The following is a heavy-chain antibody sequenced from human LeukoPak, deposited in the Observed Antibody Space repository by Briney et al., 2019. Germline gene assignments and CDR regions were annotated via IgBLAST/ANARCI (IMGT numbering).Heavy chain of an antibody. CDR2: FDPEDGET. J-gene: IGHJ4*02. CDR1: GYTLTELS. Sequence: RASVKVSCKVSGYTLTELSIHWVRQAPGKGLEWMGGFDPEDGETIYAQELQGRVTMTEDTSTDTVYMELSSLRSEDTAVYYCARVDLGLAMVRGVITTYYFDYWGQGTLVTVSS. V-gene: IGHV1-24*01. D-gene: IGHD3-10*01. CDR3: ARVDLGLAMVRGVITTYYFDY.